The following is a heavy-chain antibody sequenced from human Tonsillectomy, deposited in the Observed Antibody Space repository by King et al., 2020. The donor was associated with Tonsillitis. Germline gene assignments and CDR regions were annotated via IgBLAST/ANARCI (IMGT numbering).Heavy chain of an antibody. V-gene: IGHV3-30-3*01. Sequence: QVQLVESGGGVVQPGRSLRLSCAASGFTFSSYAMHWVRQAPGKGLEWVAVISYDGSNKYYSDSVKGRFTISRDNSKNTLYLQMNSLRAEDTAVYYCARDPRWLQLLFSLDYWGQGPLVTVSS. CDR3: ARDPRWLQLLFSLDY. D-gene: IGHD5-24*01. J-gene: IGHJ4*02. CDR2: ISYDGSNK. CDR1: GFTFSSYA.